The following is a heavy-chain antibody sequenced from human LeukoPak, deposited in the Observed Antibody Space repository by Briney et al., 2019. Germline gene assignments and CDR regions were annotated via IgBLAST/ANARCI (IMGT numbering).Heavy chain of an antibody. CDR2: IYSSGHT. Sequence: PSQTLSLTCTVSRDSIITLGYFCGRIRQTPGKGLDWIGGIYSSGHTYYTPPLKTRVNMSVHTYKNHLSLNHTSVTSADTPVYYCARQRIQLSLTEGQTVTWFDPWGQGTLVTVSS. D-gene: IGHD5-18*01. V-gene: IGHV4-39*01. CDR1: RDSIITLGYF. CDR3: ARQRIQLSLTEGQTVTWFDP. J-gene: IGHJ5*02.